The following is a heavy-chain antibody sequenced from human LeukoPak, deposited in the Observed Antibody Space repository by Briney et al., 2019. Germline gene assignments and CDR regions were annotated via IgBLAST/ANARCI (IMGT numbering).Heavy chain of an antibody. CDR2: IYYSGST. Sequence: KPSETLSLTCTVSGGSISSYYWSWIRQPPGKGLEWIGYIYYSGSTNYNPSLKSRVTISVDTSKNQFSLKLSSVTAADTAVYYCARGIAVAGTRWFDPWGQGTLVTVSS. CDR1: GGSISSYY. V-gene: IGHV4-59*01. D-gene: IGHD6-19*01. CDR3: ARGIAVAGTRWFDP. J-gene: IGHJ5*02.